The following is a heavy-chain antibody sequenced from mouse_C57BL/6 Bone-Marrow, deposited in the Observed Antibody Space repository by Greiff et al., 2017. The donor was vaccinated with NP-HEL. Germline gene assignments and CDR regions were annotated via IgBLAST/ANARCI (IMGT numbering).Heavy chain of an antibody. Sequence: VMLVESGPGLVQPSQSLSITCTASGFSLTSYGVHWVRQSPGKGLEWLGVIWRGGSTDYNAAFMSRLSITKDNSKSQVFFKMNSLQADDTAIYYCAKTRYYYGSSPYAMDYWGQGTSVTVSS. J-gene: IGHJ4*01. V-gene: IGHV2-5*01. CDR2: IWRGGST. CDR3: AKTRYYYGSSPYAMDY. CDR1: GFSLTSYG. D-gene: IGHD1-1*01.